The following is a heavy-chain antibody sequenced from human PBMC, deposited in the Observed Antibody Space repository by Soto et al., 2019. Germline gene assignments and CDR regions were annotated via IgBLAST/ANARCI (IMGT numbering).Heavy chain of an antibody. Sequence: SETLSRTCTVSCDSMTKYYWSWIRQSAGKGLEWIGRSYTSGSTNYNPSLKSRVTMSIDTSNKHFSLSLKSVTAAETAVYYCARTVGAAYYFDFWGQGALVTVSS. J-gene: IGHJ4*02. CDR1: CDSMTKYY. CDR2: SYTSGST. CDR3: ARTVGAAYYFDF. D-gene: IGHD1-26*01. V-gene: IGHV4-4*07.